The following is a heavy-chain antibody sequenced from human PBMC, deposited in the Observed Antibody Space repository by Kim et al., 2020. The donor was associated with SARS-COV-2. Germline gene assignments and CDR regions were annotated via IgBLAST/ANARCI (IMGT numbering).Heavy chain of an antibody. CDR2: ISGSGGST. Sequence: GGSLRLSCAASGFTFSSYAMSWVRQAPGKGLEWVSAISGSGGSTYYADSVKGRFTISRDNSKNTLYLQMNSLRAEDTAVYYCAKVASTEDIVVVPAAAYFDYWGQGTLVTVSS. D-gene: IGHD2-2*01. V-gene: IGHV3-23*01. CDR3: AKVASTEDIVVVPAAAYFDY. J-gene: IGHJ4*02. CDR1: GFTFSSYA.